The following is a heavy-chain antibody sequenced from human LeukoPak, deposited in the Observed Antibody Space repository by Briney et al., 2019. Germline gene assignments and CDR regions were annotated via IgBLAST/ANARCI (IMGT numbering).Heavy chain of an antibody. D-gene: IGHD5-24*01. J-gene: IGHJ5*01. V-gene: IGHV3-53*01. CDR3: AKDDNWLQFES. CDR2: IYRGGTT. CDR1: GFTVSNNY. Sequence: GGSLRLSCAASGFTVSNNYMNWVRQAPGKGLEWVSIIYRGGTTYYADSVKGRFTISRDNSKNTLYLQMNSLRAEDTAVYYCAKDDNWLQFESWGQGTLVTVSS.